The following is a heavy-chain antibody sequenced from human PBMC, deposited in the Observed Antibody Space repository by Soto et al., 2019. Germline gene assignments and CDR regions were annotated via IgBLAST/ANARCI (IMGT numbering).Heavy chain of an antibody. CDR1: GGSFSGYY. J-gene: IGHJ6*02. Sequence: SETLSLTCAVYGGSFSGYYWSWIRQPPGKGLEWIGEINHSGSTNYNPSLKSRVTISVDTSKNQFSLKLSSVTAADTAVYYCARGWDYGMDVWGQGTTVPVSS. CDR2: INHSGST. V-gene: IGHV4-34*01. D-gene: IGHD1-26*01. CDR3: ARGWDYGMDV.